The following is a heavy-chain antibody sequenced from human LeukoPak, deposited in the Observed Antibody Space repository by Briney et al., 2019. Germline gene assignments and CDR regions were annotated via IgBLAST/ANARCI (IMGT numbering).Heavy chain of an antibody. CDR3: ARGGPRYYDFWSGYSTNFDY. D-gene: IGHD3-3*01. CDR2: INHSGST. J-gene: IGHJ4*02. V-gene: IGHV4-34*01. Sequence: PSETLSLTCAVYGGSFSGYYWSWIPQPPGKGLEWIGEINHSGSTNYNPSLKSRVTISVDAYKHQFSLKLSSVTAADTAVYYRARGGPRYYDFWSGYSTNFDYWGQGTLVTVSS. CDR1: GGSFSGYY.